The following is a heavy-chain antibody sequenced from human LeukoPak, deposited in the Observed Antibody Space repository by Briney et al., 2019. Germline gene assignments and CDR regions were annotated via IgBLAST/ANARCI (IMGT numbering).Heavy chain of an antibody. V-gene: IGHV1-8*01. CDR1: GYTFTSYD. Sequence: ASVKVSCKASGYTFTSYDINWVRQATGQGLEWMGWMNPNSGNTGYAQKFQGRVTMTRNTSISTAYMELSSLRSEDTAVYYCARVSSSWPTTFNGFDPWGQGTLVPV. J-gene: IGHJ5*02. CDR2: MNPNSGNT. CDR3: ARVSSSWPTTFNGFDP. D-gene: IGHD6-13*01.